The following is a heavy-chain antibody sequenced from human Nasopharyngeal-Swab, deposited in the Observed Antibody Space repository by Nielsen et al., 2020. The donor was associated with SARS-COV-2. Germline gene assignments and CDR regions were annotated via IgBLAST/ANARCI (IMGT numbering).Heavy chain of an antibody. CDR2: ISSSSSYI. D-gene: IGHD2-2*01. CDR3: AREPVVVSAAPSYGMDV. V-gene: IGHV3-21*01. J-gene: IGHJ6*02. Sequence: WSRQPPGKGLEWVSSISSSSSYIYYADSVKGRFTISRDNAKNSLYLQMNSLRAEDTAVYYCAREPVVVSAAPSYGMDVWGQGTTVTVSS.